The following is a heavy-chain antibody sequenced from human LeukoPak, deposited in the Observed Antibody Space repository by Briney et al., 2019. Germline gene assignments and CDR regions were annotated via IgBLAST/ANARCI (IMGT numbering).Heavy chain of an antibody. CDR3: ARLIQATQAPDYSNSIDH. V-gene: IGHV5-51*01. J-gene: IGHJ4*02. CDR2: IYPGDSDT. CDR1: GYSFTSYW. D-gene: IGHD4-11*01. Sequence: GESLKISCKGSGYSFTSYWIGWVRQMPGKGLEWMGIIYPGDSDTRYSPSFQGQVTISADKSISTAYLQWSSLKASDTAMYYCARLIQATQAPDYSNSIDHWGQGTLVTVSS.